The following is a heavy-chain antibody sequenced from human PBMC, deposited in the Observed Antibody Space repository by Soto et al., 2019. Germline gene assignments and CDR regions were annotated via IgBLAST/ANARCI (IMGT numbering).Heavy chain of an antibody. V-gene: IGHV3-23*01. CDR3: AKDTLITIFGVSGAFDI. D-gene: IGHD3-3*01. CDR1: GFTFSSYV. CDR2: ISGSGGST. Sequence: GGSLRLSCAASGFTFSSYVMSWVRQAPGKGLEWVSAISGSGGSTYYADSVKGRFTISRDNSKNTLYLQMNSLRAEDTAVYYCAKDTLITIFGVSGAFDIWGQGTMVTVSS. J-gene: IGHJ3*02.